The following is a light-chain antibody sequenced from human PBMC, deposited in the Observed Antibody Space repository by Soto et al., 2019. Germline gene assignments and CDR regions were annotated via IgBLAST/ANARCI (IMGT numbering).Light chain of an antibody. CDR2: DAS. CDR1: QSVSSY. Sequence: EIVLTQSPATLSLSPGERATLSCRASQSVSSYLAWYQQKPGQAPRLLIYDASNRATGIPARFSGSGSGTDFTLTTSCLEPEDFAVYYCQRRSNWLFFGQGTKLEIK. CDR3: QRRSNWLF. J-gene: IGKJ2*01. V-gene: IGKV3-11*01.